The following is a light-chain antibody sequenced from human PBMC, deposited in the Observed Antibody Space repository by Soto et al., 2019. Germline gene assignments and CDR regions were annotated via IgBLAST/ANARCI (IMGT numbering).Light chain of an antibody. Sequence: EIVMTQSPATLSVSPGERATLSCRASQSVSSNLAWYQQKPGQAPRLLIYGASTRATGIPARFSGSGSGTEFTLTISSLQSEDFALYYCQQRSNWPPWTFGQGTKVDI. V-gene: IGKV3-15*01. J-gene: IGKJ1*01. CDR3: QQRSNWPPWT. CDR2: GAS. CDR1: QSVSSN.